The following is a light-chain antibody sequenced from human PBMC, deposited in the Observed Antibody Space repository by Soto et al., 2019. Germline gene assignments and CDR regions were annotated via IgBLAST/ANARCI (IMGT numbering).Light chain of an antibody. Sequence: QSVLTQPPSASGTPGQRVTISCSGSSSNIGSNYVYWYQQLPGTAPKXXXXRNNXRPXGXXXXXXGXXXXXXXXXXXXXLRSEDEADYYCAAWDDSLSGPNYVFGTGTKVTVL. CDR2: RNN. V-gene: IGLV1-47*01. CDR1: SSNIGSNY. J-gene: IGLJ1*01. CDR3: AAWDDSLSGPNYV.